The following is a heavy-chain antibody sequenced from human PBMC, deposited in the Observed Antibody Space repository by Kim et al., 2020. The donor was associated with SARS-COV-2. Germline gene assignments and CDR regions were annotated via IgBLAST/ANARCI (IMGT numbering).Heavy chain of an antibody. J-gene: IGHJ6*02. V-gene: IGHV3-30*18. Sequence: GGSLRLSCAASGFTFSSYGMHWVRQAPGKGLEWVAVISYDGSNKYYADSVKGRFTISRDNSKNTLYLQMNSLRAEDTAVYYCAKGPVAIAPSLGYYYGMDVWGQGTTVTVSS. CDR1: GFTFSSYG. D-gene: IGHD3-16*01. CDR2: ISYDGSNK. CDR3: AKGPVAIAPSLGYYYGMDV.